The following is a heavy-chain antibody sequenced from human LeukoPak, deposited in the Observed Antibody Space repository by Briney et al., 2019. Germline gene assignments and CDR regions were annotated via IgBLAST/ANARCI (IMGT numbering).Heavy chain of an antibody. V-gene: IGHV3-64D*06. J-gene: IGHJ4*02. CDR1: GFTFSSXX. CDR2: ISSNGGST. CDR3: VKEISGYYAY. Sequence: PGGSLRLSCXASGFTFSSXXXXXXXQAEXXXXEYVSAISSNGGSTYYADSVKGRFTXXRXXSKNTLSLQMSSLRAEDTAVYYCVKEISGYYAYWGQGTLVTVSS. D-gene: IGHD3-22*01.